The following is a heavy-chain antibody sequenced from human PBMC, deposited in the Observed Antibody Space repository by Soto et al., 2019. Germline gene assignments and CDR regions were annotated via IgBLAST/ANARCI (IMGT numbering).Heavy chain of an antibody. Sequence: GSLRLSCTASGFTFGDYAMSWFRQAPGKGLPWVGFIRIKAYVGTTEYAASVKGRFTISRDDSKSIAYLQMNSLKTEDTAVYYCTRASLHSIAVTGYGMDVWGNGNTVNGSP. V-gene: IGHV3-49*03. D-gene: IGHD6-19*01. J-gene: IGHJ6*04. CDR3: TRASLHSIAVTGYGMDV. CDR1: GFTFGDYA. CDR2: IRIKAYVGTT.